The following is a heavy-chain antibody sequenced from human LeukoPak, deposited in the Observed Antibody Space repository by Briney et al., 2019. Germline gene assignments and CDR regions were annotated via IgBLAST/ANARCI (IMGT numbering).Heavy chain of an antibody. CDR3: ASPNYYDSSGYYYFDY. J-gene: IGHJ4*02. CDR1: GGTFSSYA. V-gene: IGHV1-69*13. CDR2: IIPIFGTA. Sequence: GASVKVSCKASGGTFSSYAISWVRQAPGQGLEWMGGIIPIFGTANYAPKFQGRVTITADESTSTAYMELSSLRSEDTAVYYCASPNYYDSSGYYYFDYWGQGTLVTVSS. D-gene: IGHD3-22*01.